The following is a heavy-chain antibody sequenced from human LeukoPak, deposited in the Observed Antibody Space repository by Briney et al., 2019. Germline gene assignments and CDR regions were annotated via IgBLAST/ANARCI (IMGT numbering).Heavy chain of an antibody. CDR3: ASVGYSSGWHYLDY. CDR2: IIPIFGTA. D-gene: IGHD6-19*01. CDR1: GGTFSSYA. J-gene: IGHJ4*02. Sequence: SVKVSCKASGGTFSSYAISWVRQAPGQGLEWMGGIIPIFGTANYAQKFQGRVTITADKSTSTAYMELSSLRSEDTAVYYCASVGYSSGWHYLDYWGQGTPVTVSS. V-gene: IGHV1-69*06.